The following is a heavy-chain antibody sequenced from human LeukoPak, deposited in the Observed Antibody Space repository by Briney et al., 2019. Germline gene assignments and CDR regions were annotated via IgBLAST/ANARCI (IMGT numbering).Heavy chain of an antibody. CDR1: GGSFSGYY. CDR3: ARGPPKPYYDFWSGYPYYYYGMDV. CDR2: INHSGST. V-gene: IGHV4-34*01. D-gene: IGHD3-3*01. J-gene: IGHJ6*02. Sequence: SETLSLTCAVYGGSFSGYYWSWIRQPPGKGLEWIGEINHSGSTNYNPSLKSRVTISVDTSKNQFSLKLSSVTAADTAVYYCARGPPKPYYDFWSGYPYYYYGMDVWGQGTTVTASS.